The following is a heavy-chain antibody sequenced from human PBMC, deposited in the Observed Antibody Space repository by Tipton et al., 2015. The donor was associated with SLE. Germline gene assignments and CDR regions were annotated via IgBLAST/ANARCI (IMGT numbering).Heavy chain of an antibody. CDR3: MTTRRGSPFDY. D-gene: IGHD4-11*01. CDR1: GFTFSTYA. J-gene: IGHJ4*02. Sequence: SLRLSCAASGFTFSTYAMSWVRQTPGKGLEWVAHIKEDGSEQYYVDSVKGRFTISRDNAQNSLYLEMNSLRAEDTAVYHCMTTRRGSPFDYWGQGTLLTVSS. CDR2: IKEDGSEQ. V-gene: IGHV3-7*01.